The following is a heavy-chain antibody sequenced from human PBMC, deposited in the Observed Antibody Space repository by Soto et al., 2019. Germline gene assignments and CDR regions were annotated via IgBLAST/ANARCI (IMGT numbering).Heavy chain of an antibody. Sequence: SVKVSCKASGGTFSSYAISWVRQAPGQGLEWMGGIIPIFGTANYAQKFQGRVTITADESTSTAYMELSSLRSEDTAVYYCARGVVSSSWYYYYGMDVWGQGTTVTVSS. CDR3: ARGVVSSSWYYYYGMDV. CDR1: GGTFSSYA. CDR2: IIPIFGTA. J-gene: IGHJ6*02. D-gene: IGHD6-13*01. V-gene: IGHV1-69*13.